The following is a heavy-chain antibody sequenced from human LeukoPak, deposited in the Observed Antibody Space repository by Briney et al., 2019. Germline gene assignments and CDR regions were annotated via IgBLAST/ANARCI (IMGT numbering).Heavy chain of an antibody. CDR3: GRGMRYSESYVVEY. D-gene: IGHD1-26*01. CDR2: IYYTAGS. Sequence: TASETLSLTCTVSDGSVSSGSYYWSWIRLPPGKGLEWIGYIYYTAGSYYNPSLRSRVTMSIDTSRNQFSLKLSSVTAADTAVYHCGRGMRYSESYVVEYWGLGTLVTVSS. CDR1: DGSVSSGSYY. V-gene: IGHV4-30-4*08. J-gene: IGHJ4*02.